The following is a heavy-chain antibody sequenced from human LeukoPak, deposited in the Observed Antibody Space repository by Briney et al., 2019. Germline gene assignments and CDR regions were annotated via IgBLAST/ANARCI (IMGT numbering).Heavy chain of an antibody. J-gene: IGHJ5*02. CDR3: AKGAGPPWFDP. V-gene: IGHV4-61*02. D-gene: IGHD6-19*01. Sequence: SETLALTCTVFGVYISRDTYFWSWIRQPAGKGLEWIGRISSTWRTDYNPSLTSRVTISVDTSKNQFSMKLSSVTAADTAVYYCAKGAGPPWFDPWGQGTLVTVSS. CDR2: ISSTWRT. CDR1: GVYISRDTYF.